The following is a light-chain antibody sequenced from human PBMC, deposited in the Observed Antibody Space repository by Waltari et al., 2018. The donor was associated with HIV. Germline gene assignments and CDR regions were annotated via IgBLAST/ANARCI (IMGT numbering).Light chain of an antibody. V-gene: IGLV3-21*02. Sequence: SYVLTPPPSVSVAPGQTARITCGGHNIGSKSVHWYHQKSGQAPVLVVYDDIDRPSGIPERFSGSNSGNTATLTISRAEAGDDADYYCQVWDSSSNHVVFGGGTKLTVL. CDR2: DDI. CDR1: NIGSKS. CDR3: QVWDSSSNHVV. J-gene: IGLJ2*01.